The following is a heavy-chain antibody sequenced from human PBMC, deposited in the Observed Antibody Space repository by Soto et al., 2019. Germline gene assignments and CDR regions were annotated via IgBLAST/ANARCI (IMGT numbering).Heavy chain of an antibody. D-gene: IGHD2-15*01. V-gene: IGHV1-18*01. CDR2: ITPHNGNA. CDR3: ARGRRPRAMSSIESFQY. J-gene: IGHJ1*01. Sequence: QLQLEQSGGEVKKPGASLNLSCRTSGYTFGLYEISWVRQAPGQGLESVGWITPHNGNAKYAQKFQGRVSMTTDTSTNTAYLRLRSLISDDTAVYFCARGRRPRAMSSIESFQYWGLGTQVTVSS. CDR1: GYTFGLYE.